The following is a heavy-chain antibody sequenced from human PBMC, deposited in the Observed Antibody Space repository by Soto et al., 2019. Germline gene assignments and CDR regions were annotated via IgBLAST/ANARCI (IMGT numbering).Heavy chain of an antibody. CDR3: ARHPYDYIWGSYLPWRFDP. J-gene: IGHJ5*02. CDR2: MHYSGIS. CDR1: GDSVTSHY. Sequence: SETLSLTCSFSGDSVTSHYLTWIRQSPEKGLEWIGYMHYSGISYYNPSLKSRVTISVDTSKNQFSLQLSSVTAADTAVYYCARHPYDYIWGSYLPWRFDPWGQGTLVTVSS. V-gene: IGHV4-59*08. D-gene: IGHD3-16*02.